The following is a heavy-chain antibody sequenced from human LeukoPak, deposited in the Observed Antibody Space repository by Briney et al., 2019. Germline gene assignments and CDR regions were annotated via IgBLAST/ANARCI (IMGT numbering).Heavy chain of an antibody. Sequence: GGSLRLSCAASGFTFSSYEMNWVRQAPGKGLEWVSYISSSDSTIYYADSVKGRFTISRDNAKNSLYLQMNSLRAEDTAVYYCARDQGYSGYPGNYYYYGMDVWGKGTTVTVSS. V-gene: IGHV3-48*03. J-gene: IGHJ6*04. D-gene: IGHD5-12*01. CDR3: ARDQGYSGYPGNYYYYGMDV. CDR1: GFTFSSYE. CDR2: ISSSDSTI.